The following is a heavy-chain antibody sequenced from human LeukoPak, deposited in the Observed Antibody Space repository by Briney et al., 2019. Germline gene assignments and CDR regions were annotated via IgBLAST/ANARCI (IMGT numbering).Heavy chain of an antibody. CDR3: ARGNLRRNYYGSGSPSYYFDY. V-gene: IGHV4-34*01. Sequence: SETLSLTCAVYGGSFSGYYWSWIRQPPGKGLEWIGEINHSGSTNYNPSLKSRVTISVDTSKNQFSLKLSSVTAADTAVYYCARGNLRRNYYGSGSPSYYFDYWGQGTLVTVSS. CDR1: GGSFSGYY. D-gene: IGHD3-10*01. CDR2: INHSGST. J-gene: IGHJ4*02.